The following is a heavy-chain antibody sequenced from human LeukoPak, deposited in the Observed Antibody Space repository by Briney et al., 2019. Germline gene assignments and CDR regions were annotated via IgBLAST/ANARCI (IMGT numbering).Heavy chain of an antibody. CDR2: INPISGGT. Sequence: ASVKVSCKASGYTFTGYYKHWVRQTPGHGLEWMGWINPISGGTNYVQRLQGRNTMTRDTSISTAYMELSRLRSDDTAVYYCARDLAPDSSWSYGGYYYYGMDVWGQGTTVTVSS. V-gene: IGHV1-2*02. CDR3: ARDLAPDSSWSYGGYYYYGMDV. D-gene: IGHD6-13*01. J-gene: IGHJ6*02. CDR1: GYTFTGYY.